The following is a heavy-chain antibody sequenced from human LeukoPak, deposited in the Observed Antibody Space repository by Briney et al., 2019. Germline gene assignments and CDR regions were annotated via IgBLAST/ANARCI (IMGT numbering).Heavy chain of an antibody. CDR2: IYYSGST. CDR1: GGSISSSSYY. Sequence: PSETLSLTCTASGGSISSSSYYWGWIRQPPGKGLEWIGSIYYSGSTYYNPSLKSRVTISVDTSKNQFSLKLSSVTAADTAVYYCARLGLTNWFDPWGQGTLVTVSS. J-gene: IGHJ5*02. CDR3: ARLGLTNWFDP. V-gene: IGHV4-39*01. D-gene: IGHD4/OR15-4a*01.